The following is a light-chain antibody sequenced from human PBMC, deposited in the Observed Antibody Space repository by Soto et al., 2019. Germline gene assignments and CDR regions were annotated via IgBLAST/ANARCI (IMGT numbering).Light chain of an antibody. Sequence: VLTQSPGTLSLSPGERATLSCRASQTVSSSYLAWYQQKHGQXPRLLIYGASSRATGIPDRFSGSGSGTDLTITISRLQPEDFEVYYCQQYGSSPLTFGGGTKVDIK. V-gene: IGKV3-20*01. J-gene: IGKJ4*01. CDR1: QTVSSSY. CDR3: QQYGSSPLT. CDR2: GAS.